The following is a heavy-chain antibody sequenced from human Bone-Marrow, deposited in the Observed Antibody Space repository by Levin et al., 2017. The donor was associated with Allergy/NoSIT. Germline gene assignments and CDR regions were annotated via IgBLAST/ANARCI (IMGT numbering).Heavy chain of an antibody. CDR3: ARGDDITGPTLYYFDY. D-gene: IGHD3-22*01. V-gene: IGHV4-30-2*01. CDR1: GDSISGSAYS. CDR2: ISHSGNT. J-gene: IGHJ4*02. Sequence: SETLSLTCAVSGDSISGSAYSWSWIRQPPGKGLEWIGYISHSGNTYYNPSLNSRVTISVDRSKNQFSLKLRSVTAAATAVYYCARGDDITGPTLYYFDYWGQGTLVTVSS.